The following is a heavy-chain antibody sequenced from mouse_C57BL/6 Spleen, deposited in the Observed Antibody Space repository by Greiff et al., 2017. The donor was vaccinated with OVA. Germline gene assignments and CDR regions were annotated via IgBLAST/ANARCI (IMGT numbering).Heavy chain of an antibody. CDR3: ARDDYERNCFDY. J-gene: IGHJ2*01. CDR2: ISSGSSTI. D-gene: IGHD2-4*01. Sequence: VQLKESGGGLVKPGGSLKLSCAASGFTFSDYGMHWVRQAPEKGLEWVAYISSGSSTIYYADTVKGRFTISRDNAKNTLFLQMTSLRSEDTAMYYGARDDYERNCFDYWGQGTTLTVSS. CDR1: GFTFSDYG. V-gene: IGHV5-17*01.